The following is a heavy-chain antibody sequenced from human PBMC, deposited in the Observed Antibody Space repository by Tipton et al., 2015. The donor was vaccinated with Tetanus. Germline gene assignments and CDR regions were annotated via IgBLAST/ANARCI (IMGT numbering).Heavy chain of an antibody. J-gene: IGHJ4*02. Sequence: SLRLSCAASGFTFSAMSWVRQAPGKGLEWVSVLGSGGSRYYADSVKGRFTISRDNSKSTLYLQMNSLRAEDTAVYYCAKKLADSTTWYFFDYWGQGTLVTVSS. CDR3: AKKLADSTTWYFFDY. CDR1: GFTFSA. D-gene: IGHD6-13*01. CDR2: LGSGGSR. V-gene: IGHV3-23*01.